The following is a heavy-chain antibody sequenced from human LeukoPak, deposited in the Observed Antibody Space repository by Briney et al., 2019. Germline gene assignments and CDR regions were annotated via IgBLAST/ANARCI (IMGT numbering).Heavy chain of an antibody. CDR1: GGSISSSNW. D-gene: IGHD4-17*01. Sequence: SETLSLTCAVSGGSISSSNWWSWVRQPPGKGLEWIGEIYHSGSTNYNPSLKSRVTISVDKSKNQFSLKLSSVTAADTAVYYCARDYGDYLNWFDPWGQGTLVTVSS. J-gene: IGHJ5*02. CDR2: IYHSGST. CDR3: ARDYGDYLNWFDP. V-gene: IGHV4-4*02.